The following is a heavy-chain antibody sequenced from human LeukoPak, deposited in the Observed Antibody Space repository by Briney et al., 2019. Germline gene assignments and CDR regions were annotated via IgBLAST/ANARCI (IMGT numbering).Heavy chain of an antibody. CDR2: TYYRSKWYN. CDR3: ARDRLYGSGSYLGYNWFDP. Sequence: SQTLSLTCAISGDSVSSNSAAWNWIRQSPSRGLEWLGRTYYRSKWYNDYAVSVKSRITINPDTSKNQFSLQLNSVTPEDTAVYYCARDRLYGSGSYLGYNWFDPWGQGTLVTVSS. J-gene: IGHJ5*02. V-gene: IGHV6-1*01. CDR1: GDSVSSNSAA. D-gene: IGHD3-10*01.